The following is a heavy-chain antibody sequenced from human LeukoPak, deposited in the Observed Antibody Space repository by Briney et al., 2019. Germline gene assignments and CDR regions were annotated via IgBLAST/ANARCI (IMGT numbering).Heavy chain of an antibody. J-gene: IGHJ4*02. V-gene: IGHV3-33*01. CDR3: ARGLLWFGEYQYYFDY. CDR2: IWYDGSNK. Sequence: GGSLRLSCAASGFTFSSYGMHWVRQAPGKGLEWVAVIWYDGSNKYYADSVKGRFTISRDNSKNTLYLQMNSLRAEDMAVYNCARGLLWFGEYQYYFDYWGQGTLVTVSS. D-gene: IGHD3-10*01. CDR1: GFTFSSYG.